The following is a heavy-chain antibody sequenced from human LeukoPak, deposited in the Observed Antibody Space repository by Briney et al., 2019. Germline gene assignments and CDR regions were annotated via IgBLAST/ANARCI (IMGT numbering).Heavy chain of an antibody. CDR2: ISSSGSTI. V-gene: IGHV3-48*03. CDR3: ARDRALVGTFDY. J-gene: IGHJ4*02. CDR1: GFTFSSYE. Sequence: GGSLRLSCAASGFTFSSYEMNWVRQALGKGLEWVSYISSSGSTIYYADSVKGRFTISRDNAKNSLYLQMNSLRAEDTAVYYCARDRALVGTFDYWGQGTLVTVSS. D-gene: IGHD1-26*01.